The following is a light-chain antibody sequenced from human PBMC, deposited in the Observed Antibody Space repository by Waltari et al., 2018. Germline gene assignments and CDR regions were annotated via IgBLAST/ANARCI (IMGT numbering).Light chain of an antibody. CDR2: GAS. CDR1: LSVGRT. Sequence: EIVLTQSPGTLSLSPGERAALSCRASLSVGRTLAWYQQKPGQAPRLLIYGASNRATGIPDRFSGSGSGTDFSLTISGLEPEDFAVYYCQHYVRLPATFGQGTKVEIK. CDR3: QHYVRLPAT. V-gene: IGKV3-20*01. J-gene: IGKJ1*01.